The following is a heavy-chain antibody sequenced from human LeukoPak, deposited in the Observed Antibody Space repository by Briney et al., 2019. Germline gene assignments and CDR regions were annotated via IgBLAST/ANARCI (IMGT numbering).Heavy chain of an antibody. J-gene: IGHJ4*02. CDR3: ARDRGYSYAFDS. CDR1: GRSISSYY. Sequence: PSETLSLTCTVSGRSISSYYGSWIRQPAGKGLEGIGRIYTSGSTNYNPSLKSRVPMSVDTSKNQFSLKLSSVTAADTAVYYCARDRGYSYAFDSWGQGTLVTVSS. V-gene: IGHV4-4*07. CDR2: IYTSGST. D-gene: IGHD5-18*01.